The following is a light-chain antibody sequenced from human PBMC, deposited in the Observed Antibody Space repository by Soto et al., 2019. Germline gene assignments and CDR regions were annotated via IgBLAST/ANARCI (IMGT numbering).Light chain of an antibody. CDR2: GAS. CDR1: QSVSSN. Sequence: EIVMTQSPATLSVSPGERATLSCRASQSVSSNLAWHQQKPGQAPRLLIYGASTRATGIPARFSGSGSGTEFTLTISSLQSEDFAVYYCQQYNIWPPWTFGQGTKV. V-gene: IGKV3-15*01. CDR3: QQYNIWPPWT. J-gene: IGKJ1*01.